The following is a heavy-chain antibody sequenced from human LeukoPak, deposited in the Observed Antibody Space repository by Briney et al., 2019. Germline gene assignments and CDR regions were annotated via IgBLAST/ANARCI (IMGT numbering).Heavy chain of an antibody. D-gene: IGHD3-22*01. Sequence: GGSLRLSCAASGFTVSSNYMSWVRQAPGKGLEWVSLIYSGGSTYYADSVKGRFTISRDNSKNTLYLQMNSLRAEDTAVYYCARDQGYDSSGYYPNYYGMDVWGQGTTVTVSS. CDR3: ARDQGYDSSGYYPNYYGMDV. V-gene: IGHV3-66*01. CDR2: IYSGGST. J-gene: IGHJ6*02. CDR1: GFTVSSNY.